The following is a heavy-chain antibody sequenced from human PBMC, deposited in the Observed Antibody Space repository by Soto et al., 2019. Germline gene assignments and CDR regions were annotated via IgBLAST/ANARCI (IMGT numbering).Heavy chain of an antibody. CDR2: ISGSSGST. V-gene: IGHV3-48*01. D-gene: IGHD3-3*01. J-gene: IGHJ5*02. Sequence: GGSLRLSCAASGFTFSSYAMSWVRQAPGKGLEWVSDISGSSGSTYYADSVKGRFTISRDNAKNSLYLQMNSLRAEDTAVYYCARDALTYYDFWSEQNWFDPWGQGTLVTVSS. CDR3: ARDALTYYDFWSEQNWFDP. CDR1: GFTFSSYA.